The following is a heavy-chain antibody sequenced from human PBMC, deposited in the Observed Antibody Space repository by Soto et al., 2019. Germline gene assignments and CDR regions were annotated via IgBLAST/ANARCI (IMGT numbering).Heavy chain of an antibody. J-gene: IGHJ5*02. V-gene: IGHV4-34*01. CDR2: INHSGST. CDR3: ARHRAHYYGSGSYYNA. D-gene: IGHD3-10*01. CDR1: GGSFSGYY. Sequence: QVQLQQWGAGLLKPSETLSLTCAVYGGSFSGYYWSWIRQPPGKGLEWIGEINHSGSTNYNPSLKSRVTISVDTSKNQFSLKPSSVTAADTGVYYCARHRAHYYGSGSYYNAWGQGTLVTVSS.